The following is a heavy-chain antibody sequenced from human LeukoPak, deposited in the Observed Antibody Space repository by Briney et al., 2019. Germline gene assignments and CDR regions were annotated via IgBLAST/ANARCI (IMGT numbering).Heavy chain of an antibody. CDR2: IIPIFGTA. CDR1: GGTFSSYA. V-gene: IGHV1-69*05. J-gene: IGHJ4*02. CDR3: AREVLWFGTGRGFDY. D-gene: IGHD3-10*01. Sequence: ASVKVSCKASGGTFSSYAISWVRQAPGQGLEWMGGIIPIFGTANYAQKFQGRVTMTRDTSISTAYMELSRLRSDDTAVYYCAREVLWFGTGRGFDYWGQGTLVTVSS.